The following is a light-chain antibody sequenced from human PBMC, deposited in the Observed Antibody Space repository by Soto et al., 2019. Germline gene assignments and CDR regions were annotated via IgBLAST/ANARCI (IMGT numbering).Light chain of an antibody. CDR1: GSDVGAYKY. CDR3: SSYTSSSTYV. Sequence: SVLTQPPSASGSPGQSLTISCAGTGSDVGAYKYVSWYQQHPGKAPKLIIYEVTNRPSGVSDRLSGSKSGNTASLTISGLQAEDEADYYCSSYTSSSTYVFGVGTKVTV. V-gene: IGLV2-14*01. J-gene: IGLJ1*01. CDR2: EVT.